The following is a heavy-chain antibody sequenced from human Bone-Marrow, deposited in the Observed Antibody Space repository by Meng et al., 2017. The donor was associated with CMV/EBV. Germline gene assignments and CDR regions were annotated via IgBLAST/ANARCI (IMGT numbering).Heavy chain of an antibody. Sequence: GESLKISCAASGFTFSSYSMNWVRQAPGKGLEWVSSISSSSSYIYYADSVKGRFTISRDNAKNSLYLQMNSLRAEDTAVYDCARDRAEYSSGRYGGANWFDPWGQGTLVTVSS. J-gene: IGHJ5*02. D-gene: IGHD6-19*01. CDR2: ISSSSSYI. V-gene: IGHV3-21*01. CDR3: ARDRAEYSSGRYGGANWFDP. CDR1: GFTFSSYS.